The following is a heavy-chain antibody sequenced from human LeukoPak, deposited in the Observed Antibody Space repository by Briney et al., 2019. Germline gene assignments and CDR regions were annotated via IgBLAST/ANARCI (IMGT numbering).Heavy chain of an antibody. J-gene: IGHJ3*02. Sequence: PSETLSLTCNVSGGSISNYYWTWIRQPAGKGLEWIGYIYYSGSTNYNPSLKSRVTISVDTSKNQFSLKLSSVTAADTAVYYCARDYYDSSGYSHAFDIWGQGTMVTVSS. D-gene: IGHD3-22*01. CDR1: GGSISNYY. V-gene: IGHV4-59*01. CDR2: IYYSGST. CDR3: ARDYYDSSGYSHAFDI.